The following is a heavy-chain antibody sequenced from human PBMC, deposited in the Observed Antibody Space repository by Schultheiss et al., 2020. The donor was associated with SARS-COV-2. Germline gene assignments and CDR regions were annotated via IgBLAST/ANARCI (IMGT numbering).Heavy chain of an antibody. J-gene: IGHJ3*02. CDR3: ARKNRITRAFDI. CDR2: IYYSGST. V-gene: IGHV4-38-2*02. CDR1: GYSVNSGYY. D-gene: IGHD3-10*01. Sequence: SQTLSLTCTVSGYSVNSGYYWGWIRQHPGKGLEWIGYIYYSGSTNYNPSLKSRVTMSVDTSKNQFSLKLSSVTAADTAVYYCARKNRITRAFDIWGQGTMVTVSS.